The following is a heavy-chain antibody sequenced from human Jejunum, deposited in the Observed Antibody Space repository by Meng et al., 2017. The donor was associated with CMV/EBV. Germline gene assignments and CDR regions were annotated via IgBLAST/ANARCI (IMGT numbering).Heavy chain of an antibody. CDR3: ARDRVGEPTFDY. V-gene: IGHV1-18*01. D-gene: IGHD1-26*01. Sequence: KTSGYTFTGYGISWVRQAPGQGLGWMGWISTYNDDRNYVQKFQARVTMTTDTSTSTAYMELRSLKSDDTAVYYCARDRVGEPTFDYWGQGTLVTVSS. J-gene: IGHJ4*01. CDR2: ISTYNDDR. CDR1: GYTFTGYG.